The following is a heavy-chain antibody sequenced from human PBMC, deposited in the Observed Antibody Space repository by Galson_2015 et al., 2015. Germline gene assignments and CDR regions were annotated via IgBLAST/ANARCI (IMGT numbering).Heavy chain of an antibody. CDR2: IYYSGST. CDR3: VRGPGIAVAGTNSYYFDY. D-gene: IGHD6-19*01. CDR1: GGSISSYY. V-gene: IGHV4-59*01. Sequence: TLSLTCTVSGGSISSYYWSWIRQPPGKGLEWIRNIYYSGSTHYNPSLKSRVTISVDTSKNQFSLKLSSVTAADTAVYYCVRGPGIAVAGTNSYYFDYWGQGTLVTVSS. J-gene: IGHJ4*02.